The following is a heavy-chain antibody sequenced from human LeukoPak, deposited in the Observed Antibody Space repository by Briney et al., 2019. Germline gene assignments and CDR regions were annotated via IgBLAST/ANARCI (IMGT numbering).Heavy chain of an antibody. J-gene: IGHJ6*03. D-gene: IGHD4-23*01. CDR3: ARPQPDYGGSPPFLYMVV. Sequence: ASVKVSCKASGYTFTSYGISWVRQAPGQGLEWMGWISAYNGNTNYAQKLQGRVTITTDTSTSTAYMELRSLTSDDTAVSYCARPQPDYGGSPPFLYMVVWGKGTTVTVSS. CDR2: ISAYNGNT. CDR1: GYTFTSYG. V-gene: IGHV1-18*01.